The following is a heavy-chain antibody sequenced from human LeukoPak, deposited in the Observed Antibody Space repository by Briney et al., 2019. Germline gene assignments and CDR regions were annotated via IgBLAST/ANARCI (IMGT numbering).Heavy chain of an antibody. CDR3: ARVVVVAATQYYFDY. J-gene: IGHJ4*02. V-gene: IGHV4-34*01. CDR2: INHSGST. CDR1: GGSFSGYY. D-gene: IGHD2-15*01. Sequence: PSETLSLTCAVYGGSFSGYYWSWIRQPPGKGLEWIGEINHSGSTNYNPSLKSRVTISVDTSKNQFSLKLSSLTAADTAVYYCARVVVVAATQYYFDYWGQGTLVTVSS.